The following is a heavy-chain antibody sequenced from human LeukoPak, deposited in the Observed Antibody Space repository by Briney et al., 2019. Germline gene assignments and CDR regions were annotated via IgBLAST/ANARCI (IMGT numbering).Heavy chain of an antibody. CDR3: ARSIFGGPFDI. CDR2: IFYSGST. J-gene: IGHJ3*02. Sequence: SETLSLTCTVSGGSISSYYWSWVRQPPGKGLEWTAYIFYSGSTKYNPSLKSRVTISVDTSKNQFSLKLSSVTAADTAVYYCARSIFGGPFDIWGQGTMVTVSS. CDR1: GGSISSYY. D-gene: IGHD3-3*01. V-gene: IGHV4-59*01.